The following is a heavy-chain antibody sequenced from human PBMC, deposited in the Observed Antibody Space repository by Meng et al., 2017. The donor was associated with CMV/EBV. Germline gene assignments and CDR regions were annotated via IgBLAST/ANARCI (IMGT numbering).Heavy chain of an antibody. CDR2: INPDSGAT. CDR1: GYPFTAYY. V-gene: IGHV1-2*02. CDR3: ARGQYYYDSSGYFY. J-gene: IGHJ4*02. D-gene: IGHD3-22*01. Sequence: ASVKVSCKASGYPFTAYYMHWVRRAPGQGLEWMGWINPDSGATNFARNLQGRVTMTRDTSISTAYMELSGLTFDDTAVYYCARGQYYYDSSGYFYWGQGTLVTVSS.